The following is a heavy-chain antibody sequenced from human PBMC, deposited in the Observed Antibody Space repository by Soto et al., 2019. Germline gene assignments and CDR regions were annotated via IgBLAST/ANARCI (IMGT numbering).Heavy chain of an antibody. CDR1: SGSISSGGYY. Sequence: SETLSLTCTVSSGSISSGGYYWSWILHPPGKGLEWIGYIFYSGSTYYNPSLKSRVTISVDTSKNQFSLKLSSVTAADTAVYYCARAPFITGISPDPRSERWGKGKMVTVSA. V-gene: IGHV4-30-4*01. D-gene: IGHD1-20*01. J-gene: IGHJ4*01. CDR2: IFYSGST. CDR3: ARAPFITGISPDPRSER.